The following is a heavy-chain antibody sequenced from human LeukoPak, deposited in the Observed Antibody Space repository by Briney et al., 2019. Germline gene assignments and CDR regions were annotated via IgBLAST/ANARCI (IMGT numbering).Heavy chain of an antibody. CDR2: IYHSGST. V-gene: IGHV4-38-2*02. D-gene: IGHD3-10*01. CDR1: GYSISSGYY. CDR3: ARDRRGFDWFDY. Sequence: SETLSLTCAVPGYSISSGYYWGWIRQPPGKGLEWIGSIYHSGSTYYNPSLKSRVTISVDTSKNQFSLKLSSVTAADTAVYYCARDRRGFDWFDYWGQGTLVTVSS. J-gene: IGHJ5*01.